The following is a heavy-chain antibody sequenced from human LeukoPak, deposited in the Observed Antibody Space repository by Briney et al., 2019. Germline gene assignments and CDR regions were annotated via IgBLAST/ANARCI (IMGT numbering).Heavy chain of an antibody. V-gene: IGHV1-69*04. CDR2: IIPILGIA. CDR3: ARSRYYDSSYNFDY. D-gene: IGHD3-22*01. Sequence: GASVKVSCKASGGTFSSYAISWVRQAPGQELEWMGRIIPILGIANYAQKFQGRVTITADKSTSTAYMELSSLRSEDTAVYYCARSRYYDSSYNFDYWGQGTLVTVSS. CDR1: GGTFSSYA. J-gene: IGHJ4*02.